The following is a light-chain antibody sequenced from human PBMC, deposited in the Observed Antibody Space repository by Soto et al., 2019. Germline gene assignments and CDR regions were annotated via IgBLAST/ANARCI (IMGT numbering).Light chain of an antibody. V-gene: IGKV1-27*01. CDR1: QDIRNF. J-gene: IGKJ3*01. CDR2: AAS. CDR3: QKYSSVPV. Sequence: DLQMTQSPTSLSASVGDRVTITCRASQDIRNFVAWYQQKPGKAPKLLTYAASTLQSGVPSRFSGSGSGTDFTLTINSLQPEDVATYSCQKYSSVPVFGPGTKVEIK.